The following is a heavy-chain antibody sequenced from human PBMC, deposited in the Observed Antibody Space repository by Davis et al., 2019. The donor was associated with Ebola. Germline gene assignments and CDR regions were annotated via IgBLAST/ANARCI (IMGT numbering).Heavy chain of an antibody. J-gene: IGHJ5*02. D-gene: IGHD7-27*01. CDR2: NYYSGST. CDR1: GASISSYY. V-gene: IGHV4-59*12. CDR3: ARVTGGAVGWFDP. Sequence: SETLSPTCAVPGASISSYYWSWIRQPPGKGLEWIGYNYYSGSTNYNPSLKSPVTISVDTSKNQFSLKLSSVTAADTAVYYCARVTGGAVGWFDPRGQGTLVTVSS.